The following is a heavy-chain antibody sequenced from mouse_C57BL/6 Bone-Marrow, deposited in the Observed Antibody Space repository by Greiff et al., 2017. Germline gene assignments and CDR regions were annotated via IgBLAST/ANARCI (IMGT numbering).Heavy chain of an antibody. J-gene: IGHJ1*03. D-gene: IGHD1-1*01. V-gene: IGHV1-5*01. CDR1: GYTFTSYW. CDR2: IYPGNSDT. Sequence: VQIQQSGTVLARPGASVKMSCKTSGYTFTSYWMHWVKQRPGQGLEWIGAIYPGNSDTSYNQKFKGKAKLTAVTSASTAYMELSSLTNEDSAVYYCTRSLIYYYGSSLGYFDVWGTGTTVTVSS. CDR3: TRSLIYYYGSSLGYFDV.